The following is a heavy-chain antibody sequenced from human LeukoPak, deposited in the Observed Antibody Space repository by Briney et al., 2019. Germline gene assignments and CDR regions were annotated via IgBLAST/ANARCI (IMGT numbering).Heavy chain of an antibody. CDR3: ARVHDYGYYYGMDV. CDR1: GFTFSSYE. D-gene: IGHD4-17*01. Sequence: PGGSLRLSCAASGFTFSSYETNWVRQAPGKGLEWVSYISSSGGTIYYADSVNGRFTIPRDNAKNSVHLQMNSLRAEDTAVYYCARVHDYGYYYGMDVWGQGTTVSVSS. J-gene: IGHJ6*02. CDR2: ISSSGGTI. V-gene: IGHV3-48*03.